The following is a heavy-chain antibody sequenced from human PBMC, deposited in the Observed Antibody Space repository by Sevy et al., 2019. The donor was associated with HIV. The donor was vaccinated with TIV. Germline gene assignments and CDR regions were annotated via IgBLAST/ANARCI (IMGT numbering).Heavy chain of an antibody. CDR3: TTDSKKRGLSALLDY. V-gene: IGHV3-15*01. CDR1: GFTFSNAW. J-gene: IGHJ4*02. D-gene: IGHD3-10*01. Sequence: GGSLRLSCAASGFTFSNAWMSWVRQAPGKGLEWVGRIKSKTDGGTTDYAAPVKGRLTIPTDDSKNTLYLQKNSLKTEDTTIYYCTTDSKKRGLSALLDYWGQGTLVTVSS. CDR2: IKSKTDGGTT.